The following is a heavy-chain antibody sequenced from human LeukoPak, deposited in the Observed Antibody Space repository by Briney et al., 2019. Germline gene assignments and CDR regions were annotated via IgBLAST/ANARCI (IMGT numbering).Heavy chain of an antibody. D-gene: IGHD3-10*01. Sequence: PSETLSLTRTVSGGSISSYYWSWIRQPPGKGLEWIGYIYYSGTTDYNPSLKNRVTISVDTSNNQFSLKVSSATAADTAVYYCARDWAGSTYGYWYFDLWGRGTLVTVSS. J-gene: IGHJ2*01. V-gene: IGHV4-59*12. CDR1: GGSISSYY. CDR3: ARDWAGSTYGYWYFDL. CDR2: IYYSGTT.